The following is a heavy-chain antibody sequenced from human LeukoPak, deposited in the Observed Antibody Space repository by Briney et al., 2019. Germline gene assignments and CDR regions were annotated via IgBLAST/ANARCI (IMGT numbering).Heavy chain of an antibody. Sequence: SETLSLTCTVSGYSLSSGYYWGWIRQPPGKGLEWIGSVDHSGGTYYNPSLRSRVSISVDTSKNQFSLKLSSVTAADTAVYYCASRGIAAAGIFDYWGQGTLVTVSS. CDR2: VDHSGGT. J-gene: IGHJ4*02. CDR1: GYSLSSGYY. D-gene: IGHD6-13*01. V-gene: IGHV4-38-2*02. CDR3: ASRGIAAAGIFDY.